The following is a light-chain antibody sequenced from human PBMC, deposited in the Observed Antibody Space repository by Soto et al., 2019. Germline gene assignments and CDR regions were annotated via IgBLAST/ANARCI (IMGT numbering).Light chain of an antibody. CDR2: DVT. V-gene: IGLV2-14*03. J-gene: IGLJ1*01. CDR3: SSYTTSNTRQIV. Sequence: QSVLTQPASVSGSPGQSITISCNGTSSDVGGYNYVSWYQHHPGKAPKLIIYDVTNRPSGVSNPFSCSKSGNTASLTIPGLQPEDEADYYCSSYTTSNTRQIVFGTGTKLTVL. CDR1: SSDVGGYNY.